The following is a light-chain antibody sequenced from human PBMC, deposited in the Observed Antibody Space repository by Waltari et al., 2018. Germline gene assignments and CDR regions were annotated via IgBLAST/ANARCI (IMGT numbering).Light chain of an antibody. J-gene: IGKJ2*01. CDR3: QQCYTFPYT. Sequence: DIVLTQSPDSLAVSLGERATINCKSSKSVVFSSNNKNYLAWYQQKPGQPPKLLITWASTRESWVPDRFSGSGSETDFTLTISSLQAEDVAVYYCQQCYTFPYTFGQGTKLEIK. V-gene: IGKV4-1*01. CDR2: WAS. CDR1: KSVVFSSNNKNY.